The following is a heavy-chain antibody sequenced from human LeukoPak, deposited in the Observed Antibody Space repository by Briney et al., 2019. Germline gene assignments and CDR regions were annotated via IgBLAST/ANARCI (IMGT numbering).Heavy chain of an antibody. CDR3: ARGNYSNRNFDY. J-gene: IGHJ4*02. D-gene: IGHD4-11*01. CDR2: IYYSGST. V-gene: IGHV4-31*03. Sequence: SETLSLTCTVSGGSISSGGHYWSWIRQHPGKGLEWIGYIYYSGSTYYNPSLKSRVTISVDTSKNQFSLKLSSVTAADTAVYYCARGNYSNRNFDYWGQGTLVTVSS. CDR1: GGSISSGGHY.